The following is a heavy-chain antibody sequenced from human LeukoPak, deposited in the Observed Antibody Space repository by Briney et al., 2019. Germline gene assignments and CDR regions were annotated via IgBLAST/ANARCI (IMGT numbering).Heavy chain of an antibody. D-gene: IGHD3-16*01. CDR1: GYTFTSYG. V-gene: IGHV1-18*01. CDR3: ARVEREWGVYYYYMDV. Sequence: ASAKVSCKASGYTFTSYGISWVRQAPGQGLEWMGWISAYNGNTNYAQKLQGRVTMTTDTSTSTAYMELRSLRSDDTAVYYCARVEREWGVYYYYMDVWGKGTTVTVSS. CDR2: ISAYNGNT. J-gene: IGHJ6*03.